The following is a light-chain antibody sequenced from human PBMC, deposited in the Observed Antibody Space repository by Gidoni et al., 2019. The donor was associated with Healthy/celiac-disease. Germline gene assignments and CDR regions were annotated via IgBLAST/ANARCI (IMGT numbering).Light chain of an antibody. CDR1: QIISHY. J-gene: IGKJ2*01. CDR2: DAS. V-gene: IGKV1-39*01. CDR3: QQNYSTPHT. Sequence: DILMTQSPASLSASVGDRVPIHCRASQIISHYLNWYQQKPGKAPKLLIYDASSLQSGVPSRFSGSGSGTDFTLTISSLQPEDFATYYCQQNYSTPHTFGQGTKLEIK.